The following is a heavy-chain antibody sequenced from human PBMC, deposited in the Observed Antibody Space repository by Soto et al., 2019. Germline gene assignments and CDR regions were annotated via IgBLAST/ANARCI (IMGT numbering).Heavy chain of an antibody. CDR1: GGTFSSYA. D-gene: IGHD3-22*01. CDR3: ASDSSGYYYVSDY. J-gene: IGHJ4*02. CDR2: IIPIFGTA. Sequence: SVKVSCKASGGTFSSYAISWVRQAPGQGLEWMGGIIPIFGTANYAQKFQGRVTITADESTSTAYMELSSLRSEDTAVYYCASDSSGYYYVSDYWGQGTLVTVSS. V-gene: IGHV1-69*13.